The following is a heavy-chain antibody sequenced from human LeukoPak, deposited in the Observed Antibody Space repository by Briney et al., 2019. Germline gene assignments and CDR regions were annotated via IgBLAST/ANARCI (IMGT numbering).Heavy chain of an antibody. J-gene: IGHJ4*02. CDR3: AREAGAIFRVVTN. V-gene: IGHV1-2*02. D-gene: IGHD3-3*01. CDR1: GYTFTSYF. Sequence: ASVKVSCKASGYTFTSYFIHWVRQAPGQGLEWMGWIHPNRGGTNYAQKFQGRVTITRDTSTSTDYMDLSRLRSDDTAVYYCAREAGAIFRVVTNWGQGTLVTVSS. CDR2: IHPNRGGT.